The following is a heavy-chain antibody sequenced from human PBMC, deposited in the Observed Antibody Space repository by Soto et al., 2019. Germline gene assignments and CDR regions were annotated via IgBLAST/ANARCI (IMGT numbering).Heavy chain of an antibody. Sequence: GGSLRLSCAASGFTFSSYGMHWVRQAPGKGLEWVAVIWYDGSNKYYADSVKGRFTISRDNSKNTLYLQMNSLRAEDTAVYYCARARLLWFGELSYYFDYWGQGTLVTVSS. CDR3: ARARLLWFGELSYYFDY. J-gene: IGHJ4*02. D-gene: IGHD3-10*01. CDR2: IWYDGSNK. V-gene: IGHV3-33*01. CDR1: GFTFSSYG.